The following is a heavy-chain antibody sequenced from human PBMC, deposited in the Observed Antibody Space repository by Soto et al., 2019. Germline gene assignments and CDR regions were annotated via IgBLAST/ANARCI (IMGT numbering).Heavy chain of an antibody. CDR2: ISAYNGNT. V-gene: IGHV1-18*01. CDR3: ARDSSSWYRGDAFDI. CDR1: GYTFTSYG. J-gene: IGHJ3*02. D-gene: IGHD6-13*01. Sequence: ASVKVSCKASGYTFTSYGISWVRQAPGQGLEWMGWISAYNGNTNYAQKLQGRVTMTTDTSTSTAYMELRSLRSDDTAVYYCARDSSSWYRGDAFDIWGQGTMVTVSS.